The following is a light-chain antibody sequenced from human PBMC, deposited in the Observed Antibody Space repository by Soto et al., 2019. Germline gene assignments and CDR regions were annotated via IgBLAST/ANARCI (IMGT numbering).Light chain of an antibody. CDR2: SAS. J-gene: IGKJ4*01. CDR1: ETISDY. CDR3: QQTFSNLLS. Sequence: IQMTQSPSSLSVSVGDRVTITCRSSETISDYLNWYQHKPGEAPKVLISSASTLRGGVPSRFSGTGSGTDFTLTISSLQPEDVATYYCQQTFSNLLSFGGGTKVDIK. V-gene: IGKV1-39*01.